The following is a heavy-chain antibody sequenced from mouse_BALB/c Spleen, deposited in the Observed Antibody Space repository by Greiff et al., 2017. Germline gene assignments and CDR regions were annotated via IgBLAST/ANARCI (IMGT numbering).Heavy chain of an antibody. D-gene: IGHD1-2*01. V-gene: IGHV1-7*01. CDR3: SRIIFPITTATMDY. CDR1: GYTFTSYW. CDR2: INPSTGYT. Sequence: VQLQQSGAELAKPGASVKMSCKASGYTFTSYWMHWVKQRPGQGLEWIGYINPSTGYTEYNQKFKDKATLTADKSSSTAYMQLSSLTSEDSAVYYCSRIIFPITTATMDYWGQGTSVTVSS. J-gene: IGHJ4*01.